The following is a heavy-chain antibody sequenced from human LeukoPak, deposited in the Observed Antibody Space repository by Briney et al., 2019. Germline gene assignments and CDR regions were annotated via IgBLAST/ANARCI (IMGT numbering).Heavy chain of an antibody. CDR3: AKELSRYGGNSAFDP. V-gene: IGHV3-9*01. CDR2: ISWNSGSI. CDR1: GLTFDDYA. Sequence: GGSLRLSCAASGLTFDDYAMHWVRQAPGKGLEWVSGISWNSGSIGYADSVKGRFTISRDNSKNSLYLQMNSLRAEDTALYYCAKELSRYGGNSAFDPWGQGTLVTVSS. D-gene: IGHD4-23*01. J-gene: IGHJ5*02.